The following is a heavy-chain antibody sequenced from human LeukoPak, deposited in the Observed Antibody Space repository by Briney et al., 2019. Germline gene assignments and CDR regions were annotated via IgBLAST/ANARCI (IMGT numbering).Heavy chain of an antibody. J-gene: IGHJ6*03. V-gene: IGHV4-38-2*02. CDR3: ARWAPGRIAAGYYYYYMDV. CDR2: IYHSGST. CDR1: GYSISSGYY. D-gene: IGHD6-25*01. Sequence: SETLSLTCTVSGYSISSGYYWGWIRQPPGKGLEWIGSIYHSGSTYYNPSLKSRVTISVDTSKNQFSLKLSSVTAADTAVYYCARWAPGRIAAGYYYYYMDVWGKGTTVTISS.